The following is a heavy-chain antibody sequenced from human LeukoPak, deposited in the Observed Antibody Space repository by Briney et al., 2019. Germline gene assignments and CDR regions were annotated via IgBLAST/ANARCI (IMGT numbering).Heavy chain of an antibody. J-gene: IGHJ4*02. CDR3: ARDIIAARYHY. V-gene: IGHV3-30*03. Sequence: SGGSLRLSCAASGFTFSSYGMHWVRQAPGKGLEWVAVISYDGSNKYYADSVKGRFTISRDNSKNTLYLQMNSLRAEDTAVYYCARDIIAARYHYWGQGTLVTVSS. CDR1: GFTFSSYG. CDR2: ISYDGSNK. D-gene: IGHD6-6*01.